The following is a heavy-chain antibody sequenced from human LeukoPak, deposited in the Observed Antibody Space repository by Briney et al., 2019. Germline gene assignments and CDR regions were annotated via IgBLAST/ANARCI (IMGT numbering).Heavy chain of an antibody. D-gene: IGHD4-23*01. Sequence: GASVKVSCKASGGTFSSYAISWVRQAPGQGLEWKGGIIPIFGTANYAQKFQGRVTITADESTSTAYMELSSLRSEDTAVYYCAREGPYGGNSIAFDIWGQGTMVTVSS. V-gene: IGHV1-69*13. CDR2: IIPIFGTA. J-gene: IGHJ3*02. CDR1: GGTFSSYA. CDR3: AREGPYGGNSIAFDI.